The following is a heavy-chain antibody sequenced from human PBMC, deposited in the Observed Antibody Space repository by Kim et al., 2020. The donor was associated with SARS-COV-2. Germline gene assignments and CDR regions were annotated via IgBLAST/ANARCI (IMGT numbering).Heavy chain of an antibody. CDR2: INPKSGGT. CDR1: GYTFTDYY. Sequence: ASVKVSCKISGYTFTDYYMHWVRQAPGQGLEWMGWINPKSGGTNYAQKFQGRVTMTRDTSITTAYMELSSLTSDDTAVYYCARGRAWDYWGQGALVTVSS. CDR3: ARGRAWDY. V-gene: IGHV1-2*02. J-gene: IGHJ4*02.